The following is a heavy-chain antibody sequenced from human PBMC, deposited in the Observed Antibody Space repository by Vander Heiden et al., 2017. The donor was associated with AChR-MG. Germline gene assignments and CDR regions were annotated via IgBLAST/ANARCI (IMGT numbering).Heavy chain of an antibody. CDR1: GFNLLKFG. V-gene: IGHV3-30*18. CDR3: AKDIRPYASGSFENAWT. D-gene: IGHD3-10*01. CDR2: ISYDGSHQ. Sequence: QVQLLESGGGVVQPGGSLRLSCAASGFNLLKFGMHWVRQAPGKGPEWVAVISYDGSHQFYADSLKGRFTISRDNSKNTLYLQIYSLRAEDTAMYYCAKDIRPYASGSFENAWTWGQGTLVTVSS. J-gene: IGHJ4*02.